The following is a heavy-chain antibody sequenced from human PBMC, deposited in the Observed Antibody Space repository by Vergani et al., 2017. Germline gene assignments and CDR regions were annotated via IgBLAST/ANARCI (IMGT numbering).Heavy chain of an antibody. V-gene: IGHV3-30*03. CDR2: ISYDGTQK. J-gene: IGHJ1*01. Sequence: QVHLVESGGGVVQPGRSLRLSCVVSGFTSGYYGMHWVRQAPGKGLEWVAVISYDGTQKYYADSVKGRFTISRDNSKSTLYLQMNSLRTEDTAVYYCATKSXGTPGCQIGYFREWGQGTLVTVSS. D-gene: IGHD1-1*01. CDR3: ATKSXGTPGCQIGYFRE. CDR1: GFTSGYYG.